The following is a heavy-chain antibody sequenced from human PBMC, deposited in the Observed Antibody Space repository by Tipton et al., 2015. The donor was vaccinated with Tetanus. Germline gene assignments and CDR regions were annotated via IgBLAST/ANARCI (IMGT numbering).Heavy chain of an antibody. CDR3: AGDGEKIMTSDRRQRRATNYYYHYGLDV. CDR2: IFYTGSS. J-gene: IGHJ6*02. D-gene: IGHD3-10*01. V-gene: IGHV4-39*02. CDR1: GVSMRSSTYF. Sequence: TLSLTCAVSGVSMRSSTYFWGWIRQPPGKGLEWIGHIFYTGSSHYNPSFESRVTISVDTSKNLFSLNLSSVTAADTAVYFCAGDGEKIMTSDRRQRRATNYYYHYGLDVWGQGTTVTVSS.